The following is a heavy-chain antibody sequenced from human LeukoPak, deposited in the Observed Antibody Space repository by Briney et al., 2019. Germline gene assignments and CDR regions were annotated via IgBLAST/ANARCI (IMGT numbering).Heavy chain of an antibody. CDR2: IKQDGSEK. CDR3: ARGGTYYGRVDY. V-gene: IGHV3-7*05. D-gene: IGHD1-26*01. Sequence: GGSLRLSCAASGFTFSSYWMNWVGQAPGKGLEWVGNIKQDGSEKHYVDSVKGRLTISRDNAKNSLYLQMNSLRDEDTAVYYCARGGTYYGRVDYWGQGTLVTVSS. J-gene: IGHJ4*02. CDR1: GFTFSSYW.